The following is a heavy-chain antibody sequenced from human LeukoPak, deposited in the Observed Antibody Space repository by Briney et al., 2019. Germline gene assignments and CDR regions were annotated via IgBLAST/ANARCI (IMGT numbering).Heavy chain of an antibody. J-gene: IGHJ4*02. V-gene: IGHV3-30-3*01. CDR3: ARKAYSSSSVDY. CDR1: GFTFSSYA. D-gene: IGHD6-6*01. CDR2: ISYDGSNK. Sequence: GRSLRLSCAASGFTFSSYALHWVRQAPGKGLEWVAVISYDGSNKYYADSVKGRFTISRDNSKNTLYLQMNSLRAEDTAVYYCARKAYSSSSVDYWGQGTLVTVSS.